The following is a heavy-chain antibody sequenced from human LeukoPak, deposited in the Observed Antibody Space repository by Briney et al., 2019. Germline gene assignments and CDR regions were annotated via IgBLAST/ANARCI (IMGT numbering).Heavy chain of an antibody. D-gene: IGHD6-19*01. J-gene: IGHJ4*02. CDR3: AKVRGGWYYFDY. Sequence: GGSLRLSCAASGFTFSSYAMGCVRQAPGKGLEWCSAISGSGGSTYYADSVKGRFTISRDNSKNTLYLQMNSLRAEDTAVYYCAKVRGGWYYFDYWGQGTLVTVSS. V-gene: IGHV3-23*01. CDR1: GFTFSSYA. CDR2: ISGSGGST.